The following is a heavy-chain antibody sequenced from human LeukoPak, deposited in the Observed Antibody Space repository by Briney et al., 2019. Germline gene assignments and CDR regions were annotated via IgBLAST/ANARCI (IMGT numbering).Heavy chain of an antibody. Sequence: PGGSLRLSCTASGFTFGDYAMSWVRQAPGKGLEWVGFIRSKAYGGTTEYAASVKGRFTISRDDSNSIAYLQMNSLKTEDTAVYYCTTDGVGVEGATYDNWGQGTLVSVSS. CDR1: GFTFGDYA. J-gene: IGHJ4*02. CDR2: IRSKAYGGTT. D-gene: IGHD1-26*01. V-gene: IGHV3-49*04. CDR3: TTDGVGVEGATYDN.